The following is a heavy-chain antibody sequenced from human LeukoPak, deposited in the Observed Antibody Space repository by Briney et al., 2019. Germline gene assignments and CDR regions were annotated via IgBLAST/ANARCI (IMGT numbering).Heavy chain of an antibody. CDR3: ARSEHEDAPSVINFGYYYGMDV. CDR2: IYYSGST. V-gene: IGHV4-61*05. J-gene: IGHJ6*02. D-gene: IGHD3-10*01. Sequence: SETLSLTCTVSGGSISSSSYYWGWIRQPPGKGLEWIGYIYYSGSTNYNPSLKSRVTISVDTSKNQFSLKLSSVTAADTAVYYCARSEHEDAPSVINFGYYYGMDVWGQGTTVTVSS. CDR1: GGSISSSSYY.